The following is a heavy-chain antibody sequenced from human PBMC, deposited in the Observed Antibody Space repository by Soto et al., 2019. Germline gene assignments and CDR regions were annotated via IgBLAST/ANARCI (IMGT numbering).Heavy chain of an antibody. J-gene: IGHJ4*02. V-gene: IGHV3-21*01. CDR2: ISSSSSYI. CDR1: GFTFSSYS. CDR3: ARSGPGVIVVVTAFDY. D-gene: IGHD3-22*01. Sequence: AGGSLRLSCAASGFTFSSYSMNWVRQAPGKGLEWVSSISSSSSYIYYADSVKGRFTISRDNAKNSLYLQMNSLRAEDTAVYYCARSGPGVIVVVTAFDYWGQGTLVTVSS.